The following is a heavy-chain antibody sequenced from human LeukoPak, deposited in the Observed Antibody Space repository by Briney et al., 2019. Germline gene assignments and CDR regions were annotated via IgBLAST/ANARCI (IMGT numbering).Heavy chain of an antibody. CDR1: GFTFSSYE. Sequence: GGSLRLSCAASGFTFSSYEMNWVRQAPGKGLEWVSRISSDGSNTLYADSVKGRLTVSRDNAKNTLYLQMDSLRADDTAVYYCATANYGLDVWGQGTTVTVSS. V-gene: IGHV3-74*01. J-gene: IGHJ6*02. CDR3: ATANYGLDV. CDR2: ISSDGSNT.